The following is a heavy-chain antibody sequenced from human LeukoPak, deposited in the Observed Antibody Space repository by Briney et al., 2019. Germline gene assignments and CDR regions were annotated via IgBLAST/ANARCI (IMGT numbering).Heavy chain of an antibody. Sequence: GGTLRLSCAASGFTFSSYDMSWVRQAPGKGLEWVSGITASGGTTYYADSVKGRFTISRDNFKNTLYVQMNSLRAEDTAIYYCAKARIAAPDRRAYVIDYWGHGTLVTVSS. CDR1: GFTFSSYD. J-gene: IGHJ4*01. CDR3: AKARIAAPDRRAYVIDY. V-gene: IGHV3-23*01. D-gene: IGHD6-13*01. CDR2: ITASGGTT.